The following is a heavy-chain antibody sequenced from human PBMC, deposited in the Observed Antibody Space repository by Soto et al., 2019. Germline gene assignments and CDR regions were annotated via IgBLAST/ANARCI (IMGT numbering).Heavy chain of an antibody. V-gene: IGHV3-30-3*01. D-gene: IGHD5-12*01. J-gene: IGHJ3*02. CDR3: ARLQMATILVDAFDI. Sequence: QVQLVESGGGVVQPGRSLRLSCAASGFTFSSYAMHWVRQAPGKGLEWVAVISYDGSNKYYADSVKGRFTISRDNSKNTLYLQMNSLRAEDTAVYYCARLQMATILVDAFDIWGQGTMVTVSS. CDR1: GFTFSSYA. CDR2: ISYDGSNK.